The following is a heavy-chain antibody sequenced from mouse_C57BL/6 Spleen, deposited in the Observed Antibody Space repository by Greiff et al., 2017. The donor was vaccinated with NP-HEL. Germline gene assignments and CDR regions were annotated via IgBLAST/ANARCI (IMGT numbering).Heavy chain of an antibody. D-gene: IGHD2-3*01. CDR3: ARGDGYWYYDV. J-gene: IGHJ1*03. CDR1: GFTFSSYA. CDR2: ISDGGSYT. V-gene: IGHV5-4*01. Sequence: DVQLVESGGGLVKPGGSLKLSCAASGFTFSSYAMSWVRQTPEKRLEWVATISDGGSYTYYPDNVKGRFTISRDNAKNHLYLQMSHLKSEDTAMDYCARGDGYWYYDVWGTGTTVTVSS.